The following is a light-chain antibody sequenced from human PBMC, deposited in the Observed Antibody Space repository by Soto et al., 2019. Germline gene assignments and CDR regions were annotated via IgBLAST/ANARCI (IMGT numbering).Light chain of an antibody. CDR2: WAS. J-gene: IGKJ1*01. CDR1: QSVLYSSNNKNY. Sequence: DIVMTQSPDSLAVSLGERATINCKSSQSVLYSSNNKNYLAWYQQKPGQPTKLIIYWASTRESGVPDRFSGSGSGTDFTLTISSLQAEDVAVYYCQQYYSTPRTFGQGTKVDIK. CDR3: QQYYSTPRT. V-gene: IGKV4-1*01.